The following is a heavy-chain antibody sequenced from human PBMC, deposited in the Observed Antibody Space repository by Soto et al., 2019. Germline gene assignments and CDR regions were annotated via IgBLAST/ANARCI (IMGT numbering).Heavy chain of an antibody. D-gene: IGHD2-15*01. CDR3: ARVYCSGGSCYVSNRFDP. Sequence: GGSLRLSCAASGFTFNIFWMSWVRQDPGKGLEWVANIKQDGSEEYYVDSVKGRFTISRDNAKNSLYLQMNSLRADDTAVYYCARVYCSGGSCYVSNRFDPWGQGTLVTVSS. CDR2: IKQDGSEE. CDR1: GFTFNIFW. J-gene: IGHJ5*02. V-gene: IGHV3-7*05.